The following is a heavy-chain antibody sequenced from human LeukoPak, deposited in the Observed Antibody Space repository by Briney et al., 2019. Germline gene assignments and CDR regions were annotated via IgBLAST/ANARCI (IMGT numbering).Heavy chain of an antibody. Sequence: GGSLRLSCAASGFTFSSYAMHWVRQAPGKGLEWVAVISYDGSNKYYADSVKGRFTISRDNSKNTLYLQMNSLRSEDTAVYYCARDKFGYYDSSGIRESDYWGQGTLVTVSS. CDR2: ISYDGSNK. CDR3: ARDKFGYYDSSGIRESDY. D-gene: IGHD3-22*01. V-gene: IGHV3-30-3*01. CDR1: GFTFSSYA. J-gene: IGHJ4*02.